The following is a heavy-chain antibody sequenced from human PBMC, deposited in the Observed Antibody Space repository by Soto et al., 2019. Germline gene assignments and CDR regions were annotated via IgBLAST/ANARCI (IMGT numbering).Heavy chain of an antibody. CDR3: ARGLHSLFDY. V-gene: IGHV3-33*01. CDR1: GFTFSSYG. Sequence: GGSLRLSCAASGFTFSSYGMHWVRQAPGKGLEWVAVIWYDGNNKYYADSVKGRFTISRDNSKNTLYVQMTSLRAEDTAVYYCARGLHSLFDYWGQGTLVTVSS. J-gene: IGHJ4*02. D-gene: IGHD2-21*01. CDR2: IWYDGNNK.